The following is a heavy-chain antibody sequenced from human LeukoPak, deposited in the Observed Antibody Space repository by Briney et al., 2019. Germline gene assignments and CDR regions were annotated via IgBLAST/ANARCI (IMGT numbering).Heavy chain of an antibody. CDR2: IQQDGDEK. Sequence: GGSLRLSCAASGFTFSTYWMSWVREAPGKGLEWVANIQQDGDEKHYVDSVKGRFTISRDNAKNSLYLQMNRLRVEDTAVYYCARRAGAYSHPYDYWGQGTLVTVSS. CDR3: ARRAGAYSHPYDY. CDR1: GFTFSTYW. V-gene: IGHV3-7*01. J-gene: IGHJ4*02. D-gene: IGHD4/OR15-4a*01.